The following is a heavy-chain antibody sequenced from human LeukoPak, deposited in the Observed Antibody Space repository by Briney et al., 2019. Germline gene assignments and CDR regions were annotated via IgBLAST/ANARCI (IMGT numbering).Heavy chain of an antibody. Sequence: PSETLSLTCTVSGGSFSSYYWNWIRQPPGKGLEWIGYIYYSGSTKYNPSLNSRVTMSVDTSKNQLSLSLTSVTAADTAVYYCARAASGYYYASDMWGQGTVVTVSS. J-gene: IGHJ3*02. CDR1: GGSFSSYY. V-gene: IGHV4-59*01. CDR3: ARAASGYYYASDM. CDR2: IYYSGST. D-gene: IGHD5-12*01.